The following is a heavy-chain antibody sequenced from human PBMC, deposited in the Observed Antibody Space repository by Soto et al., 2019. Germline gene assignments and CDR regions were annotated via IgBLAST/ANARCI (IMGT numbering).Heavy chain of an antibody. V-gene: IGHV4-59*01. CDR2: IFHTGTT. J-gene: IGHJ5*02. CDR3: ARDLLEDQLLGWFDP. Sequence: SETLSLTCTISGGSISPFYWNWIRQPPGKGLERIGYIFHTGTTNYNPSLRSRVTMSLDTSKNQFSLNLRSVTAADTAVYYCARDLLEDQLLGWFDPWGQGTLVTVSS. D-gene: IGHD1-1*01. CDR1: GGSISPFY.